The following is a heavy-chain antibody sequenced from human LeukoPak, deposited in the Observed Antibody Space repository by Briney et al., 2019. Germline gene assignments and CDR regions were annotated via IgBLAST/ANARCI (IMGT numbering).Heavy chain of an antibody. J-gene: IGHJ4*02. V-gene: IGHV3-7*01. CDR1: GFTSSNYW. D-gene: IGHD7-27*01. CDR2: IKQDGSEK. CDR3: AKPSIRGEDYFDY. Sequence: GGSLRLSCAASGFTSSNYWMSWVRQAPGKGLEWVANIKQDGSEKYYVDSVKGRFTISRDNAKNSLYLQMNSLRAEDTAIYYCAKPSIRGEDYFDYWGQGTLVTVCS.